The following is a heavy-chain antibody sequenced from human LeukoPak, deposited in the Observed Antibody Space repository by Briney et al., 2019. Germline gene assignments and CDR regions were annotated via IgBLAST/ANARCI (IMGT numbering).Heavy chain of an antibody. CDR2: IYYSGSS. CDR1: GGSISSYY. V-gene: IGHV4-59*01. D-gene: IGHD4-23*01. Sequence: SETLSLTCTVSGGSISSYYWSWIRQPPGKGLEWIGYIYYSGSSNYNPSLKSRVTISVDTSKNQFSLKLSSVTAADTAVYYCARWRSYGGNSGLFDYWGQGTLVTVSS. J-gene: IGHJ4*02. CDR3: ARWRSYGGNSGLFDY.